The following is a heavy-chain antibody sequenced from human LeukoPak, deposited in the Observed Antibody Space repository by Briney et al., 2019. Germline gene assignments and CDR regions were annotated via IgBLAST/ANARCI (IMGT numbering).Heavy chain of an antibody. V-gene: IGHV1-69*05. CDR1: GGTFSSYA. Sequence: SVTLSFTASGGTFSSYAISWERQAPGQGIGWMGRIIPIFGTANYAQKFQGRVTITTDESTSTAYMELSSLRSEDTAVYYCARATGRGGSYYPYYFDYWGQGTLVTVSS. D-gene: IGHD1-26*01. J-gene: IGHJ4*02. CDR3: ARATGRGGSYYPYYFDY. CDR2: IIPIFGTA.